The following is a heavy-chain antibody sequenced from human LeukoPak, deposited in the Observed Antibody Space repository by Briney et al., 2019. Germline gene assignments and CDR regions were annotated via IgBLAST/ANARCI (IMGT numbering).Heavy chain of an antibody. CDR1: GYTFTSYG. CDR3: ARDLGSCSFGLGLGNCDRKWFDP. Sequence: GASVKVSCKASGYTFTSYGISWVRQAPGQGLEWVGGVSTYSGYTNYAQRFQGRVTMTRDTSTSTAYMELKSLRSDDTATYYCARDLGSCSFGLGLGNCDRKWFDPWGQGTLVTVSS. J-gene: IGHJ5*02. V-gene: IGHV1-18*01. D-gene: IGHD3/OR15-3a*01. CDR2: VSTYSGYT.